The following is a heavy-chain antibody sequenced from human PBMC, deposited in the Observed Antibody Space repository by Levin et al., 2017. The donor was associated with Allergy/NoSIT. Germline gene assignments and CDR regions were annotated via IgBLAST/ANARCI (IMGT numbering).Heavy chain of an antibody. CDR1: GGSISSGGYY. J-gene: IGHJ3*02. D-gene: IGHD4-23*01. V-gene: IGHV4-31*03. Sequence: PSETLSLTCTVSGGSISSGGYYWSWIRQHPGKGLEWIGYIYYSGSTYYNPSLKSRVTISVDTSKNQFSLKLSSVTAADTAVYYCARALVGGNPGAFDIWGQGTMVTVSS. CDR2: IYYSGST. CDR3: ARALVGGNPGAFDI.